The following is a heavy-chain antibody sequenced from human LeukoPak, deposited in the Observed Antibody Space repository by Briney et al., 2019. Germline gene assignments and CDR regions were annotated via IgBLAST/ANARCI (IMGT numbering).Heavy chain of an antibody. J-gene: IGHJ5*02. Sequence: GRSLRFSCAASGFTFDDYAMHWVRQAPGKGLEWVSGISWNSGSIGYADSVKGRFTISRDNAKNTLYLQMNSLRAEDTALYYCAKGSSGWYRRNWFDPWGQGILVTVSS. CDR1: GFTFDDYA. CDR2: ISWNSGSI. CDR3: AKGSSGWYRRNWFDP. V-gene: IGHV3-9*01. D-gene: IGHD6-19*01.